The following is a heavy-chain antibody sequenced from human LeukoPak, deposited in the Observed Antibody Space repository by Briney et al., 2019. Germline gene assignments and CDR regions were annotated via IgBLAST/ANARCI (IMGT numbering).Heavy chain of an antibody. D-gene: IGHD4-17*01. V-gene: IGHV3-48*03. J-gene: IGHJ4*02. Sequence: GGSLRLSCAASGFTFSSYEMNWVRQAPGEGLEWVSYISSSGSTIYYADSVKGRFTISRDNAKNSLYLQMNSLRAEDTAVYYCARWTTVTTLWYFDYWGQGTLVTVSS. CDR1: GFTFSSYE. CDR3: ARWTTVTTLWYFDY. CDR2: ISSSGSTI.